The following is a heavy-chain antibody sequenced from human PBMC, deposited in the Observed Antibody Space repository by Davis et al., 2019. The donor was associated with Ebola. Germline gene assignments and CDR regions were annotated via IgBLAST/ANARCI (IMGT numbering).Heavy chain of an antibody. CDR1: GFTFSSYA. Sequence: PGGSLRLSCAASGFTFSSYAMHWVRQAPGKGLEWVAVISYDGSNKYYADSVKGRFTISRDNSKNTLYLQMNSLRAEDTAVYYCAKDLPAAFGYYGMDVWGQGTTVTVSS. CDR3: AKDLPAAFGYYGMDV. J-gene: IGHJ6*02. D-gene: IGHD2-2*01. CDR2: ISYDGSNK. V-gene: IGHV3-30-3*01.